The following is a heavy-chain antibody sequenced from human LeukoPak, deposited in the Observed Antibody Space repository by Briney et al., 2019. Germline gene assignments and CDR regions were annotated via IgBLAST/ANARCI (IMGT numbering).Heavy chain of an antibody. CDR1: GYTFTGYY. Sequence: ASVKVPCKASGYTFTGYYMYWVRQAPGQGLEWMGWINPNSGGTNYAQKFQGRVTMTRDTSISTAYMELSRLRSDDTAVYYCARDSRFGEYHFDYWGQGTLVTVPS. CDR2: INPNSGGT. J-gene: IGHJ4*02. V-gene: IGHV1-2*02. D-gene: IGHD3-10*01. CDR3: ARDSRFGEYHFDY.